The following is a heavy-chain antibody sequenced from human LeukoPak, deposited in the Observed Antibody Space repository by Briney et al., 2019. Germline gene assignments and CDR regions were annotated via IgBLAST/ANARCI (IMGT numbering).Heavy chain of an antibody. J-gene: IGHJ4*02. CDR2: INHSGST. CDR3: ARGRLLSSP. Sequence: PSETLSLTCAVYGGSFSGYYWSWIRQPPGKGLEWIGEINHSGSTNYNPSLKSRVTISVDTSKNQFFLKLSSVTAADTAVYYCARGRLLSSPWGQGTLVTVSS. V-gene: IGHV4-34*01. CDR1: GGSFSGYY. D-gene: IGHD1-26*01.